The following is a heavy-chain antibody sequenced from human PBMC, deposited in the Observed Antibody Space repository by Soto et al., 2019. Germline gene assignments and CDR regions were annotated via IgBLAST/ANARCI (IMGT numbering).Heavy chain of an antibody. CDR2: ISGSGGST. CDR3: AKDLGAMANDAFDI. D-gene: IGHD5-18*01. Sequence: GSLRLSCAASGFTFSSYAMRWDRQAPGKRREWVSGISGSGGSTYYADSVKGRFTIARDNTKNTLYLQMNSLRAEDTAVYYSAKDLGAMANDAFDIWGQGKMVTVSS. J-gene: IGHJ3*02. CDR1: GFTFSSYA. V-gene: IGHV3-23*01.